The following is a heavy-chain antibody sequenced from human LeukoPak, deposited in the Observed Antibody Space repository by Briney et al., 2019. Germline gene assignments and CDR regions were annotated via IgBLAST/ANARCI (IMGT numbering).Heavy chain of an antibody. J-gene: IGHJ4*02. D-gene: IGHD2-21*02. CDR1: GGSFSGYY. Sequence: SETLSLTCAVYGGSFSGYYWSWIRQPPGKGLEWMGEINHSGSTNYNPSLKSRVTISVDTSKNQFSLKLSSVTAADTAVYYCARRLCGGDCYAPFSYWGQGSLVTVSS. CDR3: ARRLCGGDCYAPFSY. CDR2: INHSGST. V-gene: IGHV4-34*01.